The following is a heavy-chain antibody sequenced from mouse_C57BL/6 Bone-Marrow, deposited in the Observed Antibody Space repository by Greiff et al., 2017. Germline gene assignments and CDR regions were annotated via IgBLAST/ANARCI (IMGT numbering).Heavy chain of an antibody. CDR3: ARDGNWGPWFAY. J-gene: IGHJ3*01. D-gene: IGHD4-1*01. Sequence: EVQLQQSGPGLVKPSQSLSLTCSVTGYSITSGYYWNWIRQFPGNKLEWMGYISYDGSNNYNPSLKNRISITRDTSKNQFFLKLNSVTTEDTATYYGARDGNWGPWFAYWGQGTLVTVSA. CDR1: GYSITSGYY. V-gene: IGHV3-6*01. CDR2: ISYDGSN.